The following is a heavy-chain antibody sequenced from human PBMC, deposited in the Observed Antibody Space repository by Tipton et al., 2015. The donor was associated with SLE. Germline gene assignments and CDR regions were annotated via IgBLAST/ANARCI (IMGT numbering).Heavy chain of an antibody. CDR2: IYTSGST. CDR3: ARHYAFTFDY. Sequence: TLSLTCTVSGGSISSGSYYWSWIRQPAGKGLEWIGRIYTSGSTNYNPSLKSRVTISGDTSKNQLPLKLSSVTAADTAVYYCARHYAFTFDYWGQGTLVTVSS. V-gene: IGHV4-61*02. D-gene: IGHD2-2*01. CDR1: GGSISSGSYY. J-gene: IGHJ4*02.